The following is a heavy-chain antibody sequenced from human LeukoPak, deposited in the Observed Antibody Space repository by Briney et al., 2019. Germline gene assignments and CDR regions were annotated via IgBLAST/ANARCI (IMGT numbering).Heavy chain of an antibody. D-gene: IGHD2-15*01. CDR2: IIPILGIA. J-gene: IGHJ6*02. CDR3: ARGEEDCSGGSCYGGQYYYYYGMDV. V-gene: IGHV1-69*04. CDR1: GGTFSSYA. Sequence: SVKVSCKASGGTFSSYAISWVRQAPGQGLEWMGRIIPILGIANYAQKFQGRVTITADKSTSTAYMELSSLRSEDTAVYYCARGEEDCSGGSCYGGQYYYYYGMDVWGQGTTVTVSS.